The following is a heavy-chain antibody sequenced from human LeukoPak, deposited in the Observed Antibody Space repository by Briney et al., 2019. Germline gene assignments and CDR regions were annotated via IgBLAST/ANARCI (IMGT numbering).Heavy chain of an antibody. CDR3: AKSTTAGPIGRYYFDY. CDR2: ISGSGGST. V-gene: IGHV3-23*01. Sequence: QAGGSLRLSCAASGFTFSSYGMSWVRQAPGKGLEWVSAISGSGGSTYYADSVKGRFTISRDNSKNTLYLQMNSLRAEDTAVYYCAKSTTAGPIGRYYFDYWGQGTLVTVSS. CDR1: GFTFSSYG. D-gene: IGHD2/OR15-2a*01. J-gene: IGHJ4*02.